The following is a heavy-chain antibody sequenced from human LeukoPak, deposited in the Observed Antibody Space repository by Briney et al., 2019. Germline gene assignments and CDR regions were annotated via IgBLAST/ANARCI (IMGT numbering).Heavy chain of an antibody. J-gene: IGHJ4*02. CDR2: ISYVGSNK. V-gene: IGHV3-30*03. CDR3: ATPVGKYSSSCYSLGY. D-gene: IGHD6-13*01. CDR1: GFTFSSYG. Sequence: PGGSLRLSCAASGFTFSSYGMRWVRQAPGKGLEWGSVISYVGSNKYYADSVKGRFTISRDNSKNTLYLQMNSLRAEDTAVYYCATPVGKYSSSCYSLGYWGQGTLVTVSS.